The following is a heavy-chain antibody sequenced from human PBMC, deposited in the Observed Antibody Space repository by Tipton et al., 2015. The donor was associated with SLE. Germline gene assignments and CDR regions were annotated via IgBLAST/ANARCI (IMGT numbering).Heavy chain of an antibody. V-gene: IGHV3-15*01. CDR1: GFAFGDSG. CDR3: TTAPGTTDY. Sequence: GSLRLSCTASGFAFGDSGMSWFRQAPGKGLEWVGRLKSQADGGTTDYAAPIKGRFTISRDDFRNILYLQMNSLKPEDTAVYFCTTAPGTTDYWGQGTLVTVSS. D-gene: IGHD4-17*01. J-gene: IGHJ4*02. CDR2: LKSQADGGTT.